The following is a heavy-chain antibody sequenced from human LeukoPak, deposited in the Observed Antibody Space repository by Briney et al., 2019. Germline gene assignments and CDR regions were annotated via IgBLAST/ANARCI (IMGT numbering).Heavy chain of an antibody. D-gene: IGHD1-20*01. CDR2: IIPIFGTA. CDR1: GGTFSSYA. Sequence: ASVTVSCKASGGTFSSYAISWVRQAPGQGLEWMGGIIPIFGTANYAQKFQGRVTTTADESTSTAYMELSSLRSEDTAVYYCARDVNWYYFDYWGQGTLVTVSS. CDR3: ARDVNWYYFDY. V-gene: IGHV1-69*13. J-gene: IGHJ4*02.